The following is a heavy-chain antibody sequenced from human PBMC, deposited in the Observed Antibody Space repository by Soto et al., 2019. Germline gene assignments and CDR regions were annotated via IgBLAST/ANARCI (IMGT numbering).Heavy chain of an antibody. CDR1: GFSFTNAW. J-gene: IGHJ4*02. CDR3: TTGVAGYNPFDY. D-gene: IGHD1-1*01. Sequence: EVQLVESGGGLVKPGGSLRLSRVASGFSFTNAWMIWVRQAPGKGLEWVGHIKRKADGETADYATPVKGRFTISRDDSKNTVYLQMNSLKTEDTGVYYCTTGVAGYNPFDYWGQGTLVTVSS. V-gene: IGHV3-15*07. CDR2: IKRKADGETA.